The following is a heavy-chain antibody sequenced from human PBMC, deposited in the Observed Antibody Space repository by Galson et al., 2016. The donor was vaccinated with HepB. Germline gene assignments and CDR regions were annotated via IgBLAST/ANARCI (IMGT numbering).Heavy chain of an antibody. CDR1: GFTISHYW. D-gene: IGHD5-24*01. J-gene: IGHJ4*02. CDR2: MRQGESEK. V-gene: IGHV3-7*01. CDR3: ARARKDGYNNGALFDS. Sequence: PLRLSCAASGFTISHYWMSWVRQAPGKGLEWVANMRQGESEKDYVDSAKGRFTISRDNAKNSLYLQMNSMRAEDTAVYYCARARKDGYNNGALFDSWGQGTLLAVSS.